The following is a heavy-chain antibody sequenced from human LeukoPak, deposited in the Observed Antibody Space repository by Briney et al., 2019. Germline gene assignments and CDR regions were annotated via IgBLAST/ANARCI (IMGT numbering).Heavy chain of an antibody. CDR3: ASTLVRGWYFDY. CDR2: IYHSGST. J-gene: IGHJ4*02. CDR1: GGSISSSNW. Sequence: PSETLSLTCAVSGGSISSSNWWSWVRQTPGKGLEWIGEIYHSGSTNYNPSLKSRVTISVDKSKNQFSLKLSSVTAADTAVYYCASTLVRGWYFDYWGQGTLVTVSS. D-gene: IGHD3-10*01. V-gene: IGHV4-4*02.